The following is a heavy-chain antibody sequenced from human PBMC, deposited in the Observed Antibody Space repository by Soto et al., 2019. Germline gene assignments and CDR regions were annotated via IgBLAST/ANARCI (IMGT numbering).Heavy chain of an antibody. CDR2: INPSGGST. D-gene: IGHD3-3*01. CDR1: GYTYTSNY. J-gene: IGHJ6*02. Sequence: ASVKASSKASGYTYTSNYLRWVQHAPGQGLDWMGIINPSGGSTSYAQKFQGRVTMTRDTSTSTVYMELSSLRSEDTAVYYCARDRLRFLEWTQLGDYYYGMDVWGQGTTVTVSS. CDR3: ARDRLRFLEWTQLGDYYYGMDV. V-gene: IGHV1-46*01.